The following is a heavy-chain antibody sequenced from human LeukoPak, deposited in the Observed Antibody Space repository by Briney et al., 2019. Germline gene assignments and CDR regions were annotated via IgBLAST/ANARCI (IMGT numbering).Heavy chain of an antibody. J-gene: IGHJ4*02. D-gene: IGHD3-22*01. Sequence: PGGSLRLSCAASGFTFSSYGMHWVRQAPGKGLEWVAVIWYDGSNKYYADSVKGRFTISRDNSKNTLYLQMNSLRAEDTAVYYCARADDYYDSSGYVDYWGQGTLVTVSS. CDR1: GFTFSSYG. CDR2: IWYDGSNK. V-gene: IGHV3-33*01. CDR3: ARADDYYDSSGYVDY.